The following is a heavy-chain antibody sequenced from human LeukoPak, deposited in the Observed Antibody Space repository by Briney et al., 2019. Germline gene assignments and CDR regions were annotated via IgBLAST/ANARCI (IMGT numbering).Heavy chain of an antibody. D-gene: IGHD2-21*02. Sequence: GGSLRLSCAASGFPLSSYAMSWVRQASGKGLEWVSATSSSDPGTYYADSVRGRFTISRDNSKNTLYLQMGSLRPEDMAVYYCARDGGDIVVVTASYYYMDVWGKGTTVTVSS. V-gene: IGHV3-23*01. CDR2: TSSSDPGT. J-gene: IGHJ6*03. CDR1: GFPLSSYA. CDR3: ARDGGDIVVVTASYYYMDV.